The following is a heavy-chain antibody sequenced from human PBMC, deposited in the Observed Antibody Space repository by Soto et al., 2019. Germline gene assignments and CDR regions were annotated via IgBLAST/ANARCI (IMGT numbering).Heavy chain of an antibody. V-gene: IGHV1-69*01. CDR2: IIPIFGTA. J-gene: IGHJ6*02. CDR1: GGTFSSYA. D-gene: IGHD4-4*01. Sequence: QVQLVQSGAEVKKPGSSVKVSCKASGGTFSSYAISWVRQAPGQGLEWMGGIIPIFGTANYAQKFQGRVTITADESTSKAYMELSSLRSEDTAVYYCAGPVGVTPPEYYYYGMDVWGQGTTVTVSS. CDR3: AGPVGVTPPEYYYYGMDV.